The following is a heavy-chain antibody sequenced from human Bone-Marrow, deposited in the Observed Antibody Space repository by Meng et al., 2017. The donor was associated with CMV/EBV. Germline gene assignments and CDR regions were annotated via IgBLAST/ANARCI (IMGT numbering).Heavy chain of an antibody. CDR1: GFTFSSYG. CDR2: IWYDGSNK. Sequence: GESLKISCAASGFTFSSYGMHWVRQAPGKGLEWVAVIWYDGSNKYYADSVKGRFTISRDNSKNTLYLQMNSLRAEDTAVYYCAKDIAARHYHYYGMDVWGQGTTVTVSS. V-gene: IGHV3-33*06. CDR3: AKDIAARHYHYYGMDV. D-gene: IGHD6-6*01. J-gene: IGHJ6*02.